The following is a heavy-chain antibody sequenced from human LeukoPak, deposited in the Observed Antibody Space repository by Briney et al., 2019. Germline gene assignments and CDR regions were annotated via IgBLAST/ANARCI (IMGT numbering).Heavy chain of an antibody. D-gene: IGHD3-10*01. CDR1: GYMFSIND. Sequence: ASVKVSCKASGYMFSINDMHWVRQAPGQGLEWMGIINPNGGSTIYAQKFQGRVTMTRDTSTSTVYMDLTSLRSEDTAVYYCARGGMVRDRRHFQFDHWGQGTLVTVSS. CDR2: INPNGGST. V-gene: IGHV1-46*01. J-gene: IGHJ4*02. CDR3: ARGGMVRDRRHFQFDH.